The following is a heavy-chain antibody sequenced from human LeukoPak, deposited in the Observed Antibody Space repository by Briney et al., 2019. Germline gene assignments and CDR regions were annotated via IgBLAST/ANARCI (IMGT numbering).Heavy chain of an antibody. CDR1: GSSISHYY. Sequence: SETLSLTCTVSGSSISHYYWSWIRQSPGKGLEWIGYIYYTGTSYNPSLKSRVTISADTSKNQFSLKLISVTAADTAVYYCASRKLGNDYWGQGTLVTVSS. CDR3: ASRKLGNDY. D-gene: IGHD7-27*01. J-gene: IGHJ4*02. V-gene: IGHV4-59*01. CDR2: IYYTGT.